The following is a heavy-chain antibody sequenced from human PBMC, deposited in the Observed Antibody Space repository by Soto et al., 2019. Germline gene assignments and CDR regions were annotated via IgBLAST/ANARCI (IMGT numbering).Heavy chain of an antibody. J-gene: IGHJ4*02. CDR3: AMCFYYFFSCHPKLPDY. V-gene: IGHV3-73*02. D-gene: IGHD3-3*01. CDR2: IRSKANDYAT. CDR1: GFTFSGSA. Sequence: EVQLVESGGGLVQPGGSLKVSCAASGFTFSGSAMHWVRQASGKGLEWVGRIRSKANDYATAYAVSVKGRFTISREYSINTAYLQMKSVKAGDRAFYYCAMCFYYFFSCHPKLPDYFWQGTVVTVSS.